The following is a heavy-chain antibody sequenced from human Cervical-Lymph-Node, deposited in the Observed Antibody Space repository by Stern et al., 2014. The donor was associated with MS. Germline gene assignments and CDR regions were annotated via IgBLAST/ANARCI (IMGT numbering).Heavy chain of an antibody. V-gene: IGHV4-38-2*02. CDR1: GYSISSGYY. J-gene: IGHJ5*02. CDR3: AREEQQLVHGNWFDP. CDR2: IYHSGST. Sequence: VQLVESGPGLVKPSETLSLTCTVSGYSISSGYYWGWIRQPPGKGLEWIGTIYHSGSTYYNPSLKGRVTISVDKSKKQFSLKLSSGTAADTAVYYCAREEQQLVHGNWFDPWGQGTLVTVSS. D-gene: IGHD6-13*01.